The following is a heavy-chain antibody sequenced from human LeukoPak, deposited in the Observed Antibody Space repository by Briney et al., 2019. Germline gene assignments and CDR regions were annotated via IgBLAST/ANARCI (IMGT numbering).Heavy chain of an antibody. D-gene: IGHD2-2*01. CDR2: ISGSGGST. Sequence: GGSLRLSCAASGFTFSSYAMGWVRQAPGKGLEWVSAISGSGGSTYYADSVKGRFTISRDSSKNTLYLQMDSLRADDTAVYYCAKDRCSRTNCYLFDFWGQGTLVTVSS. J-gene: IGHJ4*02. V-gene: IGHV3-23*01. CDR3: AKDRCSRTNCYLFDF. CDR1: GFTFSSYA.